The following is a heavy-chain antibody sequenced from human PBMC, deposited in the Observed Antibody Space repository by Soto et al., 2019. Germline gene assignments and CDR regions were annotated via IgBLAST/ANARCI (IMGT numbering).Heavy chain of an antibody. D-gene: IGHD3-22*01. J-gene: IGHJ4*02. CDR1: GGTFSSYA. V-gene: IGHV1-69*13. Sequence: ASVKVSCKASGGTFSSYAISWVRQAPGQGFEWMGGIIPIFGTANYAQKFQGRVTITADESTSTAYMELSSLRSEDTAVYYCARERSYYYDSSGYPLGYWGQGTLVTVSS. CDR2: IIPIFGTA. CDR3: ARERSYYYDSSGYPLGY.